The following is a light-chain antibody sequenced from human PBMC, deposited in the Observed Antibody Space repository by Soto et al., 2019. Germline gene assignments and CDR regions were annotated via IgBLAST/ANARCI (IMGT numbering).Light chain of an antibody. CDR3: QHYNNWPPWT. V-gene: IGKV3-20*01. CDR1: QNVSSNL. Sequence: TVLTQSPCTLSLSPGERATLSCRASQNVSSNLLVWYQQKPGQAPRLLIYGASSRATGIPDRFSGSGSGTDFTLTISRLEPEDFAVYYCQHYNNWPPWTFGQGTKVDIK. CDR2: GAS. J-gene: IGKJ1*01.